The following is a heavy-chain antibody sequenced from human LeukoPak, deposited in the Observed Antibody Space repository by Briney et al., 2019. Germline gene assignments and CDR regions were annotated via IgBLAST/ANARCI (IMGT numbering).Heavy chain of an antibody. CDR3: ARDWSCDY. J-gene: IGHJ4*02. CDR1: GFTFSSYA. CDR2: IGDSGSST. D-gene: IGHD1-26*01. Sequence: GGSLRLSCAASGFTFSSYAMTWVRQAPGKGLEWVSAIGDSGSSTSYADSVKGRFTISRDNSKNTLYLQMNSLRAEDTAVYSCARDWSCDYWGQGTLVTVSS. V-gene: IGHV3-23*01.